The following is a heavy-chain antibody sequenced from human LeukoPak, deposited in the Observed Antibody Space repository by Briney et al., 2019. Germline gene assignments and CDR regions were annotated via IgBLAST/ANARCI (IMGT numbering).Heavy chain of an antibody. V-gene: IGHV3-74*01. CDR1: GFTFSSYW. D-gene: IGHD1-26*01. CDR3: AKADVGEGYFDY. J-gene: IGHJ4*02. CDR2: INSDGSST. Sequence: QPGGSLRLSCAASGFTFSSYWMHWVRQAPGKGLVWVSRINSDGSSTSYADSVKGRFTISRDNAKNTLYLQMNSLRAEDTAVYYCAKADVGEGYFDYWGQGTLVTVSS.